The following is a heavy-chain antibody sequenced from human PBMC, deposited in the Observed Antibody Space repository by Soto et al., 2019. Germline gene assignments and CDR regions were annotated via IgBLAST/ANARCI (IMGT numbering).Heavy chain of an antibody. CDR2: IYYSGST. CDR1: GGSISSGGYY. D-gene: IGHD1-26*01. V-gene: IGHV4-31*01. CDR3: ARDRGGSQPSYYYGMDV. J-gene: IGHJ6*02. Sequence: QVQLQESGPGLVKPSQTLSLTCTVSGGSISSGGYYWSWIRQHPGKGLEWIGYIYYSGSTYYNPSLKSQVTISVDTSKNQFSLKLRSVTDAETAVYSCARDRGGSQPSYYYGMDVWGQGTTVTVSS.